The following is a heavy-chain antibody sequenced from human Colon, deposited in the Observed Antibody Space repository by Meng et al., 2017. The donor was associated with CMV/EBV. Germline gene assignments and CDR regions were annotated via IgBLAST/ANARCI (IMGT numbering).Heavy chain of an antibody. CDR2: VYYSGST. V-gene: IGHV4-59*01. CDR1: GGSISNYY. D-gene: IGHD1-1*01. J-gene: IGHJ6*02. CDR3: ARVHQLEGSSSNYYYYYGMDV. Sequence: SETLSLTCSVSGGSISNYYWSWIRQPPGKGLEWIGYVYYSGSTNYNPSLKSRVTISVDTSKNQFSLKLSSVTAADTAVYYCARVHQLEGSSSNYYYYYGMDVWGQGTTVTVSS.